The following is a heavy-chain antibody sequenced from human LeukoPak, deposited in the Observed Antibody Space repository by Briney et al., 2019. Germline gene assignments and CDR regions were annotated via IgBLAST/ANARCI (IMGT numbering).Heavy chain of an antibody. CDR1: GYTFTGYY. J-gene: IGHJ4*02. CDR2: INPNSGGT. Sequence: ASVKVSCKASGYTFTGYYIHWVRQAPGQGLEWMGRINPNSGGTNYAQKFQGRVTMTRDTSISTAYMELSRLRSDDTAVYYCARVPSMTTVSFDYWGQGTLVTVSS. V-gene: IGHV1-2*06. D-gene: IGHD4-17*01. CDR3: ARVPSMTTVSFDY.